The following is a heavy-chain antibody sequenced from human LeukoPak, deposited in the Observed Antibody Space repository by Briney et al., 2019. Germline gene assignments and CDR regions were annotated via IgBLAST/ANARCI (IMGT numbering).Heavy chain of an antibody. D-gene: IGHD6-19*01. J-gene: IGHJ4*02. CDR3: ARDDSSGWYLYFDY. CDR1: GYTFTGYY. CDR2: INPNSGGT. V-gene: IGHV1-2*02. Sequence: ASVKVSCKASGYTFTGYYMHWVRQAPGQGLEWMGWINPNSGGTNYAQKFQGRVTMTRDTSISTAYMELSRLRSDDTAVYYCARDDSSGWYLYFDYWGQGTLVTVSS.